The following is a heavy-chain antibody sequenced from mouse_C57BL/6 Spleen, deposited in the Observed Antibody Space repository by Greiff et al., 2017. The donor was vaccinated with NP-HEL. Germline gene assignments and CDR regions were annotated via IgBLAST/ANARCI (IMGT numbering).Heavy chain of an antibody. D-gene: IGHD1-1*01. J-gene: IGHJ1*03. CDR2: ISSGGSYT. CDR1: GFTFSSYG. Sequence: DVKLVESGGDLVKPGGSLKLSCAASGFTFSSYGMSWVRQTPDKRLEWVATISSGGSYTYYPDSVKGRFTISRDNAKNTLYLQMSSLKSEDTAMYYCARHYGSSVWYFDVWGTGTTVTVSS. CDR3: ARHYGSSVWYFDV. V-gene: IGHV5-6*02.